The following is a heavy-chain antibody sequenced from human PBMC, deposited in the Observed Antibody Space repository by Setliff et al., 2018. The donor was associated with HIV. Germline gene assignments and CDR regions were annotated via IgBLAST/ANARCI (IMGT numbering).Heavy chain of an antibody. V-gene: IGHV3-48*04. Sequence: GGSLRLSCAASGFTFSRYGMHWVRQAPGKGLEWVSFINVDGSATFYADSVRGRFTISRDNPNNLLYLQMDSLRGEDTAVYYCAREGVHHNFWSGYTYYYGLDVWGQGTTVTVSS. J-gene: IGHJ3*01. CDR1: GFTFSRYG. D-gene: IGHD3-3*01. CDR2: INVDGSAT. CDR3: AREGVHHNFWSGYTYYYGLDV.